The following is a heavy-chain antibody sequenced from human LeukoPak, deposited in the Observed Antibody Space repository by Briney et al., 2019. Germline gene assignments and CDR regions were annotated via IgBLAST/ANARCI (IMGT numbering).Heavy chain of an antibody. CDR3: AKQNGGVAAIGIYDFDY. CDR2: IRYGGNFK. D-gene: IGHD3-16*01. CDR1: GFTFSNYG. V-gene: IGHV3-30*02. J-gene: IGHJ4*02. Sequence: QAGGSLRLSCTASGFTFSNYGMHWVRQAPGKGLEWVAFIRYGGNFKSYTDSVKGRFTISRDNSKNTLFLQMNSLRVEDTAVYYCAKQNGGVAAIGIYDFDYWGQGTLVTVSS.